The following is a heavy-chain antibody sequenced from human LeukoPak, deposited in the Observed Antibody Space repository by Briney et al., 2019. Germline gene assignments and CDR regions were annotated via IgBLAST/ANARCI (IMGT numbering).Heavy chain of an antibody. CDR3: ARGLYYGSGSYGIPYYFDY. CDR2: IYDSGST. D-gene: IGHD3-10*01. Sequence: SQTLSLTCAVSGGSISSGGYSWSWIRQPPGKGLEWIGSIYDSGSTYYNPSLKSRVTISVDTSKNQFSLKLNSVTAADTAVYYCARGLYYGSGSYGIPYYFDYWGQGTLVTVSS. CDR1: GGSISSGGYS. V-gene: IGHV4-30-2*03. J-gene: IGHJ4*02.